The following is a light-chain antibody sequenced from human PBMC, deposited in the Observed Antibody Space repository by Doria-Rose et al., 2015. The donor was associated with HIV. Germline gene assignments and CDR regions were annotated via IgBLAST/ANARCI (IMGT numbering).Light chain of an antibody. J-gene: IGLJ2*01. CDR1: SSDIGGFNY. CDR3: SSYTSASALI. CDR2: EVS. V-gene: IGLV2-14*01. Sequence: QSVLIQPASVSGSPGQSITISCTGTSSDIGGFNYVSWYQQRPGKAPKLMISEVSNRPSGVSNRFSGSKSGNTASLTISGLRAEDEADYYCSSYTSASALIFGGGTKLTVL.